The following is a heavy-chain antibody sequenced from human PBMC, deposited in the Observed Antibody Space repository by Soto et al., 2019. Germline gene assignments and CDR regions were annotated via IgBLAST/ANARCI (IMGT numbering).Heavy chain of an antibody. J-gene: IGHJ4*02. CDR3: ARVKVAVRGGFDY. Sequence: ASETLSLTCALSGYSISLGYYWGWIRQPPGKGLEWIGSIYHSGNTYYNPSLKSRVSSSLDTSKNHFSLELTSVTAADTAVYYCARVKVAVRGGFDYWGLGTLVTVSS. D-gene: IGHD2-15*01. V-gene: IGHV4-38-2*01. CDR1: GYSISLGYY. CDR2: IYHSGNT.